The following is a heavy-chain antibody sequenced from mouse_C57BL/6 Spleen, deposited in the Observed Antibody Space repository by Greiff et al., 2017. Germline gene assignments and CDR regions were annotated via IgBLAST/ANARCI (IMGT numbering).Heavy chain of an antibody. CDR1: GFTFSDYY. CDR2: INYDGSST. D-gene: IGHD2-5*01. J-gene: IGHJ4*01. V-gene: IGHV5-16*01. CDR3: ARERGSNYVIYAMDD. Sequence: EVKLQESEGGLVQPGSSLKLSCTASGFTFSDYYMAWVRQVPEKGLEWVANINYDGSSTYYLDSLKCRFIISRDNAKNILYLQMSSLKSEDTATYYCARERGSNYVIYAMDDWGQGTSVTVSS.